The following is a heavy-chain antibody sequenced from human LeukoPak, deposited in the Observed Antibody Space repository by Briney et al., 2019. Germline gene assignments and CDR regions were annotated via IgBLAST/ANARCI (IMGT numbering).Heavy chain of an antibody. Sequence: PAASVKVSCKASGYTFTSYGISWVRQAPGQGLEWMGWISAYNGNTNYAQKLQGRVTMTTDTSTSTAYMKLRSLRSDDTAVYYCAKYYYDSSGSANDAFDIWGQGTMVTVSS. CDR2: ISAYNGNT. D-gene: IGHD3-22*01. CDR3: AKYYYDSSGSANDAFDI. CDR1: GYTFTSYG. V-gene: IGHV1-18*04. J-gene: IGHJ3*02.